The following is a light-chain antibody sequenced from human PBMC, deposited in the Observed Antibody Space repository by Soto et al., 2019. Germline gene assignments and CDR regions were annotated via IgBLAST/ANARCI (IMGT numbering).Light chain of an antibody. J-gene: IGLJ3*02. V-gene: IGLV1-40*01. Sequence: QSVLTQPPSVSGAPGQRVTISCTGSSSNIGAGYDVHWYQQLPGTPPKLLIYGNSNRPSGVPDRFSGSKSGTSASLAITGLQAGDEADYYCQSYDSSLSGSWVFGGGTKVTVL. CDR3: QSYDSSLSGSWV. CDR2: GNS. CDR1: SSNIGAGYD.